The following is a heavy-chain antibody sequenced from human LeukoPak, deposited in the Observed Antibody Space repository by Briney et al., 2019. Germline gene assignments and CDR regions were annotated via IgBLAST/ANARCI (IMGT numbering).Heavy chain of an antibody. V-gene: IGHV1-69*04. CDR1: GGTFSSYA. CDR2: IIPILGIA. J-gene: IGHJ4*02. D-gene: IGHD4-17*01. Sequence: SVKVSCKASGGTFSSYAISWVRQAPGQGLEWMGRIIPILGIANYAQKFQGRVTITADKSTSTAYMELSSLRYEDTAVYYCARQHNYGDYVPFDYWGQGTLVTVSS. CDR3: ARQHNYGDYVPFDY.